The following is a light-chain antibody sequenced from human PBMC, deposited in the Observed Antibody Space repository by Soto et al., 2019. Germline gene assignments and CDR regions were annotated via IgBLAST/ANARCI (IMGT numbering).Light chain of an antibody. J-gene: IGKJ4*01. CDR1: RDITTA. CDR3: LHDYFYPLT. Sequence: AIQLTQSPSSLSASVGDRVTITCRASRDITTALGWYQHLPGKAPKVLIFAASTLYSGVPSRFSGSGSGTEFTLTSSSLQPEDSGTYYCLHDYFYPLTFGGGTKVEIK. CDR2: AAS. V-gene: IGKV1-6*01.